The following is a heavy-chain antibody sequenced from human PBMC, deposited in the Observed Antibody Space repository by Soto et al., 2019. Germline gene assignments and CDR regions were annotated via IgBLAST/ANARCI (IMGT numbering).Heavy chain of an antibody. CDR1: GFTFSSYS. CDR2: ISSSSSYI. Sequence: EVQLVESGGGLVKPGGSLRLSCAASGFTFSSYSMNWVRQAPGKGLEWVSSISSSSSYIYYSDSMKGRFTTSRDNAKTSLYLQMNSLRAEDTAVYYCAWGSYGYNFWGQGTLVTVSS. V-gene: IGHV3-21*01. J-gene: IGHJ4*02. D-gene: IGHD3-16*01. CDR3: AWGSYGYNF.